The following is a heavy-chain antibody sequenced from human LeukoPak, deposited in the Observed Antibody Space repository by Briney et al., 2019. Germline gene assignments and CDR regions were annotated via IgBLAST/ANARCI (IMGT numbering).Heavy chain of an antibody. J-gene: IGHJ4*02. D-gene: IGHD5-12*01. CDR3: AREVGRDIVATIYDY. V-gene: IGHV4-39*02. Sequence: SETLSLTCTVSGDSISISTYYWGWIRQPPGKGLEWIGSISYSGSTYSNPSLKSRVTISVDTSKNQFFLKLSSVTASDTAVYYCAREVGRDIVATIYDYWGQGTLVTVSS. CDR2: ISYSGST. CDR1: GDSISISTYY.